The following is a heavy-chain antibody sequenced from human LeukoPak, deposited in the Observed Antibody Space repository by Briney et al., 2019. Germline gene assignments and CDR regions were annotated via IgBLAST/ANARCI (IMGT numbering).Heavy chain of an antibody. CDR3: ARRPRGVTTVTSDFDY. D-gene: IGHD4-11*01. CDR1: GGSISSSSYY. Sequence: SETLSLTCTVSGGSISSSSYYWGWIRQPPGKGLEWIGSIYYSGSTYYNPSLKSRVTISVDTSKNQFSLKLSSVTAAATAVYYCARRPRGVTTVTSDFDYWGQGTLVTVSS. V-gene: IGHV4-39*01. J-gene: IGHJ4*02. CDR2: IYYSGST.